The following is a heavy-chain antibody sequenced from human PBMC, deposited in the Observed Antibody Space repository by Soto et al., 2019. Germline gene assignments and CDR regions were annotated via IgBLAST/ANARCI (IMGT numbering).Heavy chain of an antibody. CDR1: LAPFSESA. D-gene: IGHD3-3*01. J-gene: IGHJ6*02. CDR2: IRSNANSYAT. CDR3: TSPNCDFWSGGYGMGV. Sequence: GLSLGLSDPGSLAPFSESARHWVSQASVKGVEWVGRIRSNANSYATAYAASVKGRFTISRDDSKNTAYLQMNSLKTEDTAVYSCTSPNCDFWSGGYGMGVWGRGTTVAVSS. V-gene: IGHV3-73*01.